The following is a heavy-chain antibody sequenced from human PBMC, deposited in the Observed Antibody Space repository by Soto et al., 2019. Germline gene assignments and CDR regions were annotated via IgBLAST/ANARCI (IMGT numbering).Heavy chain of an antibody. Sequence: QVQLVQSGAEVKKPGASVKVSCKASGYTFTSYYMHWVRQAPGQGLEWMGIINPSGGSTSYAQKFQGRVTMTRDTSTSTVYMELSSLRSEDTAVYYCARDGASITGTTPLLHFDYWGQGTLVTVSS. V-gene: IGHV1-46*01. CDR1: GYTFTSYY. D-gene: IGHD1-20*01. CDR3: ARDGASITGTTPLLHFDY. J-gene: IGHJ4*02. CDR2: INPSGGST.